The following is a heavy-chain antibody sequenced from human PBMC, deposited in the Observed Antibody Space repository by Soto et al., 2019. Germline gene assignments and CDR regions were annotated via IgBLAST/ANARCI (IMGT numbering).Heavy chain of an antibody. D-gene: IGHD2-2*01. J-gene: IGHJ6*02. V-gene: IGHV3-21*01. CDR3: ATSLEVPWYYYGMDV. CDR2: ISSGSNYL. CDR1: GFTFTSYS. Sequence: EVQLVESGGGLVKPGGSLRLSCAASGFTFTSYSMTWVRQAPGKGLEWVSSISSGSNYLDYADSVMGRFTISRDNAKNSLYRQMSRLRAEDTALYYCATSLEVPWYYYGMDVWGQGTTVTVSS.